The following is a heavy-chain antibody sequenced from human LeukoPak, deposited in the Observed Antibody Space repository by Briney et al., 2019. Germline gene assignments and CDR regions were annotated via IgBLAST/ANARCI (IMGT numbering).Heavy chain of an antibody. V-gene: IGHV3-38-3*01. D-gene: IGHD2-2*01. CDR2: ISGGST. Sequence: GGSLRLSCAASGFTVSSNEMSWVRQAPGKGLEWVSSISGGSTYYADSVKGRFTISRDNSKNTLYLQMNSLRAEDTAVYYCAKDMGYCSSATCYGLDYWGQGTLVTVSS. CDR3: AKDMGYCSSATCYGLDY. J-gene: IGHJ4*02. CDR1: GFTVSSNE.